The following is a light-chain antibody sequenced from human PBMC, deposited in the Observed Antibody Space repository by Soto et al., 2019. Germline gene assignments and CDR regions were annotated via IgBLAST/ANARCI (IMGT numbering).Light chain of an antibody. CDR1: QNIGSS. Sequence: DIQMTQSPSSLSASVGDRVTITCRASQNIGSSLNWYQQKPGKAPTVLIYIASTLQSGVPSRFSGSGSGTDFTLTISSLQPEDSATYYCQQSYSSLVYNFGPGTKLEIK. V-gene: IGKV1-39*01. CDR2: IAS. J-gene: IGKJ2*01. CDR3: QQSYSSLVYN.